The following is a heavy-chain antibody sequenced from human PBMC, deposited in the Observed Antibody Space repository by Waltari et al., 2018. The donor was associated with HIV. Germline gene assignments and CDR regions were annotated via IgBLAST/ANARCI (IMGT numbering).Heavy chain of an antibody. V-gene: IGHV3-74*01. CDR1: GFTFTNYW. Sequence: EVQLVESGGGLVQPGGSLRLSCAASGFTFTNYWMHWVRHVPGKGLVWGARIDHDATGTSYADSVKGRLTIARDNAKNTLHLQMNSLRLEDTAVYYCTSVFELWGRGTQVTVSS. CDR3: TSVFEL. CDR2: IDHDATGT. J-gene: IGHJ2*01.